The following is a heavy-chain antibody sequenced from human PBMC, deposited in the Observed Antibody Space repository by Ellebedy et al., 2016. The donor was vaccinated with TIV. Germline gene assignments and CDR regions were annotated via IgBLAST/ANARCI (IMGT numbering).Heavy chain of an antibody. CDR1: GFPFRNYA. J-gene: IGHJ6*02. CDR3: GKDILPGGMDV. Sequence: GESLKISCEASGFPFRNYAMHWVRQAPGKGLEWVASISSDSDINYADSVRGRFTSSRNNAEHSLNLQMNRLRTEDTACYYCGKDILPGGMDVWGQGTTFTVSS. D-gene: IGHD2-8*01. V-gene: IGHV3-21*04. CDR2: ISSDSDI.